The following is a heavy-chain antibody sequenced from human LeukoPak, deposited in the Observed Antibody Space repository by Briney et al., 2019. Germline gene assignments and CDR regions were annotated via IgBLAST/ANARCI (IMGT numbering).Heavy chain of an antibody. Sequence: PGGSLRLSCAASGFTFSSYAMSWVRQAPGKGVEWVSAISGSGGSTYYADSVKGRFTISRDNSKNTLYLQMNSLRAEDTAVYYCAKGRGCTNGVCYMDYWGQGTLVTVSS. D-gene: IGHD2-8*01. CDR2: ISGSGGST. CDR3: AKGRGCTNGVCYMDY. V-gene: IGHV3-23*01. CDR1: GFTFSSYA. J-gene: IGHJ4*02.